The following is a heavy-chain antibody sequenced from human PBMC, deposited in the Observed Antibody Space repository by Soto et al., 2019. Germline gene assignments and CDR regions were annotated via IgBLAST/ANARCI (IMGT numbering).Heavy chain of an antibody. CDR2: IWYDGRNK. D-gene: IGHD5-18*01. CDR3: GRDGALGDTAVVDS. Sequence: QVQLVESGGGVVQPGKSLRLSCAASGFTFSTYGMHWVRQAPGKGVEWVAVIWYDGRNKYHGDSLKGRFTISRDNSKNTWYQQINDLRAEDTAVYYCGRDGALGDTAVVDSWGQGTLVTVSS. CDR1: GFTFSTYG. J-gene: IGHJ4*02. V-gene: IGHV3-33*01.